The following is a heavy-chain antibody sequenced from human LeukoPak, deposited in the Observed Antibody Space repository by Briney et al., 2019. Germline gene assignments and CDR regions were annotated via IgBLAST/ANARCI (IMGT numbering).Heavy chain of an antibody. CDR1: GGSFSGYY. V-gene: IGHV4-34*01. D-gene: IGHD5-24*01. Sequence: SETLSLTCAVYGGSFSGYYWSWLRQPPGKGVEWLGEINHSGSTNYNASLKSRVTISVDTSKNQFSLKLSSVTAADTAVYYCARLQRCWGQGTLVTVSS. CDR2: INHSGST. CDR3: ARLQRC. J-gene: IGHJ4*02.